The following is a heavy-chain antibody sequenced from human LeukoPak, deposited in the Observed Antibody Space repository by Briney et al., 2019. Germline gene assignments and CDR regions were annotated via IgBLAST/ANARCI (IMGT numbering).Heavy chain of an antibody. Sequence: GGSLRLSCAASGFTFSSYAVSWVRQAPGKGLEWVSAISGSGGSTYYADSVKGRFTISRDNSKNTLYLQMSSLRAEDTAVYYCVQQWLHLGAFDIWGQGTMVTVSS. V-gene: IGHV3-23*01. CDR1: GFTFSSYA. CDR3: VQQWLHLGAFDI. D-gene: IGHD6-19*01. J-gene: IGHJ3*02. CDR2: ISGSGGST.